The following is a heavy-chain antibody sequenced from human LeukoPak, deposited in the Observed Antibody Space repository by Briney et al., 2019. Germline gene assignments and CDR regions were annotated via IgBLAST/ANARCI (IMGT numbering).Heavy chain of an antibody. CDR2: ISAYNGNT. D-gene: IGHD2-2*01. V-gene: IGHV1-18*01. J-gene: IGHJ2*01. CDR1: GYTFTSYG. Sequence: ASVKVSCKVSGYTFTSYGISWVRQAPGQGLEWMGWISAYNGNTNYAQKLQGRVTMTTDTSTSTAYMELRSLRSDDTAVYYCARELGYCSSTSCSRYFDLWGRGTLVTVSS. CDR3: ARELGYCSSTSCSRYFDL.